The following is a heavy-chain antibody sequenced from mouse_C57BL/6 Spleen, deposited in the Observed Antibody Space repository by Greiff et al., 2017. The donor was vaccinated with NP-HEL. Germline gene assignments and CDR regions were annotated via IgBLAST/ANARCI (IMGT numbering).Heavy chain of an antibody. CDR3: ARHYYGSSLGYFDV. Sequence: VQLKESGGDLVKPGGSLKLSCAASGFTFSSYGMSWVRQTPDKRLEWVATISSGGSYTYYPDSVKGRFTISRDNAKNTLYLQMSSLKSEDTAMYYCARHYYGSSLGYFDVWGTGTTVTVSS. CDR2: ISSGGSYT. D-gene: IGHD1-1*01. V-gene: IGHV5-6*01. J-gene: IGHJ1*03. CDR1: GFTFSSYG.